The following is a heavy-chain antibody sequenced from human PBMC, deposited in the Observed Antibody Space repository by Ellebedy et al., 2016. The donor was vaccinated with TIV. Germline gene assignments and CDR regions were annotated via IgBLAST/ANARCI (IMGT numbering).Heavy chain of an antibody. D-gene: IGHD1-26*01. CDR1: GYTFTGYY. V-gene: IGHV1-2*04. CDR3: ARDLSIVGATAYYGMDG. J-gene: IGHJ6*02. CDR2: INPNSGGT. Sequence: ASVKVSCXASGYTFTGYYMHWVRQAPGQGLEWMGWINPNSGGTNYAQKFQGWVTMTRDTSISTAYMELSRLRSDDTAVYYCARDLSIVGATAYYGMDGWGQGTTVTVSS.